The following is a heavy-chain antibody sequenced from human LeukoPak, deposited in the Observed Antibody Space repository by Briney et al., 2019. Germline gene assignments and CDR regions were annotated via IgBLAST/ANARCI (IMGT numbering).Heavy chain of an antibody. CDR3: FQAEDGIRDFDWLGQYYFDY. V-gene: IGHV1-18*01. CDR2: ISASSGNT. J-gene: IGHJ4*02. CDR1: GYTVTSYG. Sequence: ASVKVSCKASGYTVTSYGISWVRQAPGQGLQRMGWISASSGNTSYAQTLQGRVTMTTDPTTSTAYMELRSLRSYDTAVYFFFQAEDGIRDFDWLGQYYFDYWGQGTLVTVSS. D-gene: IGHD3-9*01.